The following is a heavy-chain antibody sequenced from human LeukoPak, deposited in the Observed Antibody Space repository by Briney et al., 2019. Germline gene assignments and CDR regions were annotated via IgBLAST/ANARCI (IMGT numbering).Heavy chain of an antibody. V-gene: IGHV3-9*03. J-gene: IGHJ3*02. D-gene: IGHD4-11*01. CDR3: AKALRGWATTEDAFDI. CDR1: GFTFHDYA. Sequence: SGGSLRLSCTASGFTFHDYAMHWVRQAPGKGLEWVSGISWNSGSIGYADSVKGRFTISRDNAKNSLYLQMNSLRAEDMALYYCAKALRGWATTEDAFDIWGQGTMVTVSS. CDR2: ISWNSGSI.